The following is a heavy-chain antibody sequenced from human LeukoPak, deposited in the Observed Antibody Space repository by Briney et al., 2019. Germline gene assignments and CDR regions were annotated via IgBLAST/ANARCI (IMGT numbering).Heavy chain of an antibody. CDR2: IHPNSGGT. J-gene: IGHJ4*02. V-gene: IGHV1-2*06. D-gene: IGHD2-15*01. CDR3: AKLPYCTGGSCLYYFDY. Sequence: GASVKVSCKASGYTFTGYYMHWGRQAPGQRLEWMGRIHPNSGGTNYAQKFQGRVTMTRDTSISTAYMELSSLRSDDTALYYCAKLPYCTGGSCLYYFDYWGQGTLVTVSS. CDR1: GYTFTGYY.